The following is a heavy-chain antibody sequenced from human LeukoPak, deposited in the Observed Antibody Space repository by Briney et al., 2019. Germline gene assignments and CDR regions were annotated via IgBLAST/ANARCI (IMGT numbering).Heavy chain of an antibody. D-gene: IGHD3-10*01. Sequence: GASVKVSCKASGYTFTGYYMHWVRQAPGQGLEWMGWINPNSGGTNYAQKFQGRVTMTRDTSISTAYMELSRLRSDDTAVYYCARTSMVRGSYYYYYMDVWGKGTTVTVSS. CDR1: GYTFTGYY. CDR3: ARTSMVRGSYYYYYMDV. J-gene: IGHJ6*03. V-gene: IGHV1-2*02. CDR2: INPNSGGT.